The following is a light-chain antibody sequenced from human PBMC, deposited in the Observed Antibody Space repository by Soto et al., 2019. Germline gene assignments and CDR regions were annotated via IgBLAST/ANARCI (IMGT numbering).Light chain of an antibody. Sequence: DNQKTQSPSTMSASVGYRVTITCRASQGISTYLNWYQQKPGKAPKLLIYAASSLQSGVPSRFSGSGSETDFTLTISSLQPEDFATYSCQQSYSTTCTFGQ. CDR3: QQSYSTTCT. J-gene: IGKJ1*01. V-gene: IGKV1-39*01. CDR1: QGISTY. CDR2: AAS.